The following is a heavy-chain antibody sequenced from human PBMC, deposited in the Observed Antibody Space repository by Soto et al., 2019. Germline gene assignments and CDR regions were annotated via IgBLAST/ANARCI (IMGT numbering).Heavy chain of an antibody. V-gene: IGHV1-18*01. J-gene: IGHJ6*02. D-gene: IGHD3-10*01. CDR3: ARGGPTAADYCYGMDV. CDR1: GYTFSYDG. Sequence: QVQLVQSGAEVRKPGASVNVSCKASGYTFSYDGINWVRQAPGQGLEWMGWISAYNGNIEYAQKFQGRVTMTTDTSTSTAYMELRSLRSDDTAVYSCARGGPTAADYCYGMDVWGLGTTVTVSS. CDR2: ISAYNGNI.